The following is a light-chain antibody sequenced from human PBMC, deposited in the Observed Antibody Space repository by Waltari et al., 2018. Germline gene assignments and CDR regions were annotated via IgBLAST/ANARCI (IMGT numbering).Light chain of an antibody. CDR3: SSYTTSNAPGV. CDR2: EVS. Sequence: QSALTQPASVPGSPGPSITISCTGPASDVGASNFVSWYPQHPCKAPHLIIYEVSERPPGISDRFSGSKSDNTASLTISGLQADDEAVYYCSSYTTSNAPGVFGTGTKVTVL. CDR1: ASDVGASNF. J-gene: IGLJ1*01. V-gene: IGLV2-14*01.